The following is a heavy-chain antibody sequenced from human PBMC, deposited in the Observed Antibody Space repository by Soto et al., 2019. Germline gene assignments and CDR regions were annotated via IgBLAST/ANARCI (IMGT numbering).Heavy chain of an antibody. CDR3: AKVLGFGESDAFDI. CDR2: IFGIGGST. J-gene: IGHJ3*02. Sequence: GGSLRLSCAASGFTFSSYAMSWVRQAPGKGLEWVSVIFGIGGSTYYADSVKGRFTISRDISKNTLYLQMNSLRAEDTAVYYCAKVLGFGESDAFDIWGQGTMVTVSS. D-gene: IGHD3-10*01. CDR1: GFTFSSYA. V-gene: IGHV3-23*01.